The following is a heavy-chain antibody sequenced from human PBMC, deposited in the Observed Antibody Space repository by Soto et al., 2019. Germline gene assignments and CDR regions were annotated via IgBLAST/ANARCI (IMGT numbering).Heavy chain of an antibody. CDR1: GYTFTGYY. V-gene: IGHV1-2*04. CDR3: ARAADLTGDSSGYYFDY. J-gene: IGHJ4*02. D-gene: IGHD3-22*01. CDR2: INPNSCGT. Sequence: ASVKVSCKASGYTFTGYYMHWVRQAPGQGLEWMGWINPNSCGTNYAQKFQGWVTMTRDTSISTDSMELSRLRSDDTAVYDCARAADLTGDSSGYYFDYWGQGTLVTVSS.